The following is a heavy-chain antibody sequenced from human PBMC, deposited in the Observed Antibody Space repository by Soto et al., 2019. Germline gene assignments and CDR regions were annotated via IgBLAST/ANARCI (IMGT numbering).Heavy chain of an antibody. CDR3: ARATAMVKGFDY. CDR2: IYYSGST. J-gene: IGHJ4*02. D-gene: IGHD5-18*01. V-gene: IGHV4-30-4*01. Sequence: TQSLTCTVSGGSISSGDDYWSRIRQPPGKGLEWIGYIYYSGSTYYNPSLKSRVTISVDTSKDQFSLKLSSVTAADTAVYYCARATAMVKGFDYWGQGTLVPVSS. CDR1: GGSISSGDDY.